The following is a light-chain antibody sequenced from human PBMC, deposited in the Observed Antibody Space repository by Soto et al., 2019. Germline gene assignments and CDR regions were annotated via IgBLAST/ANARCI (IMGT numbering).Light chain of an antibody. CDR2: EVT. V-gene: IGLV2-11*01. J-gene: IGLJ1*01. Sequence: QSALTQPRSVSGSPGQSVTISCTGTRSDVGAYNYVSWYQQHPGKAPKLMISEVTNRPSGVSDRFSGSKSGNTASLTISGLQAEDEADYYCSSFTSRFTFVFGTGTKLTVL. CDR3: SSFTSRFTFV. CDR1: RSDVGAYNY.